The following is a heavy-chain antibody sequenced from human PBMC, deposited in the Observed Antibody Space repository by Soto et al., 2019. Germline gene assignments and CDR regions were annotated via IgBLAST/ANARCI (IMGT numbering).Heavy chain of an antibody. CDR2: ISSSSSTI. D-gene: IGHD2-2*01. Sequence: PGGSLRLSCAASGFTFSSYSMNWVRQAPGKGLEWVSYISSSSSTIYYADSVKGRFTISRDNAKNSLYLQMNSLRAEDTAVYYCARDRPEFCSSTSCYAGMSYYYYMDVWGKGTTVTVSS. CDR3: ARDRPEFCSSTSCYAGMSYYYYMDV. CDR1: GFTFSSYS. V-gene: IGHV3-48*01. J-gene: IGHJ6*03.